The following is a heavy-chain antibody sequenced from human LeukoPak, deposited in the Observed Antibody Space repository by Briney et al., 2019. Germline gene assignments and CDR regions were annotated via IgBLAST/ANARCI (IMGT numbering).Heavy chain of an antibody. V-gene: IGHV3-21*01. D-gene: IGHD3-3*01. CDR1: GFTFSDYS. J-gene: IGHJ6*03. Sequence: GGSLRLSCAASGFTFSDYSMNWVRQTPRKGLEWVSCISGSGSYIYYADSVKGRFTISRDNPKNTLYLQMNSLRAEDTAVYYCAKGSREVLFTRDHYMDVWGKGTTVTISS. CDR2: ISGSGSYI. CDR3: AKGSREVLFTRDHYMDV.